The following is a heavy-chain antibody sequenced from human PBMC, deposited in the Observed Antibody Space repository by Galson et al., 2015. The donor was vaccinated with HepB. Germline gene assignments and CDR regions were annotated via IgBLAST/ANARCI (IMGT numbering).Heavy chain of an antibody. CDR1: GFTFSNYW. CDR3: ASSGSYSS. D-gene: IGHD1-26*01. Sequence: SLRLSCAASGFTFSNYWMHWVRQAPGKGLVWVSRINSDGSRISYADSVKGRFTISRDNAKNTLYLQMNSLRAEDTAIHYCASSGSYSSWGQGTLVTVSS. CDR2: INSDGSRI. J-gene: IGHJ4*02. V-gene: IGHV3-74*01.